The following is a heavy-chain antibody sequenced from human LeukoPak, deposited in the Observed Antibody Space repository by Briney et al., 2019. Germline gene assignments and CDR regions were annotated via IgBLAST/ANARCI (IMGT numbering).Heavy chain of an antibody. CDR1: GFTFSSYD. Sequence: PGGSLRLSCAASGFTFSSYDMGWVRQAPGKGLEWVSTIGGSGDGTYYADSVKGRFTISRGNSKNTLSLQMNSLRAEDTAVYYCAKRYYYDNSGNPGGLDPWGQGTLVTVSS. D-gene: IGHD3-22*01. CDR3: AKRYYYDNSGNPGGLDP. J-gene: IGHJ5*02. CDR2: IGGSGDGT. V-gene: IGHV3-23*01.